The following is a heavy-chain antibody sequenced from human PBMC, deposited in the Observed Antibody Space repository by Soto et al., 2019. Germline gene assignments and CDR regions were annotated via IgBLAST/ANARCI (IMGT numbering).Heavy chain of an antibody. CDR3: ARALITSQNIVTNWFDP. Sequence: SQTLSLTCAISGDSVSSNSAAWHWIRQSPSRGLEWLGRTYYRSNWYNDSAVSVRSRITINPDTSKNQFSLQLNSVTPEDTAVYYCARALITSQNIVTNWFDPRGQGTLVTVSS. D-gene: IGHD3-16*02. CDR2: TYYRSNWYN. J-gene: IGHJ5*02. CDR1: GDSVSSNSAA. V-gene: IGHV6-1*01.